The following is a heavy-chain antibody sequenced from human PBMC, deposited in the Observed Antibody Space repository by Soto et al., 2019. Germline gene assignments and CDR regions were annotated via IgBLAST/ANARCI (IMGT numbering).Heavy chain of an antibody. J-gene: IGHJ5*02. Sequence: QLQLQESGPGLVKPSETLSLTCTVSGGSISSSSYYWGWIRQPPGKGLEWIGSIYYSGSTYYNPSLKSRVTISVDTSKNQFSLKLSSVTAADTAVYYCARHMAGDLLRFDPWGQGTLVTVSS. CDR2: IYYSGST. CDR3: ARHMAGDLLRFDP. D-gene: IGHD6-19*01. V-gene: IGHV4-39*01. CDR1: GGSISSSSYY.